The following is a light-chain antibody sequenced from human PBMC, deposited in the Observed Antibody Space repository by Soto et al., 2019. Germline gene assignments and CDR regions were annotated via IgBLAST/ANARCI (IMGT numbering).Light chain of an antibody. J-gene: IGLJ2*01. CDR3: SSYAGSNKLVV. V-gene: IGLV2-8*01. Sequence: QSALTQPPSASGSPGQSVTISCTGTSSDVGGYNYVSWYQQHPGKAPKLMIYEVSKRPSGVPDRFSGSKSGNTASLTVSGLQAADEADYYCSSYAGSNKLVVFGGVTKLTVL. CDR1: SSDVGGYNY. CDR2: EVS.